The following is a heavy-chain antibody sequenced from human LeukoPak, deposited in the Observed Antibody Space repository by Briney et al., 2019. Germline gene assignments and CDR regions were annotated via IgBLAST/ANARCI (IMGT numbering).Heavy chain of an antibody. Sequence: PGGSLRLSCAVSGFIFSTYGMHWVRQAPGKGLEWVAVIWYDGSNKYYADSVKGRFTISRDNSKNTLYLQMNSLRAEDTAVYYCAKDVLLWFGDENWFDPWGQGTLVTVSS. J-gene: IGHJ5*02. CDR2: IWYDGSNK. CDR3: AKDVLLWFGDENWFDP. D-gene: IGHD3-10*01. V-gene: IGHV3-30*02. CDR1: GFIFSTYG.